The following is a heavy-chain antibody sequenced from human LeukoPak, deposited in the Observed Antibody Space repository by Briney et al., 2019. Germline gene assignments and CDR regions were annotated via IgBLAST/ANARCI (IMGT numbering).Heavy chain of an antibody. CDR3: ARDTMVRGVPNWFDP. CDR2: ISAYNGNT. Sequence: GASVTVYCTASGYTFTSYGISWVRQAPGQGLEWMGWISAYNGNTNYAQKLQGRVTMTTDTSTSTAYMELRSLRSDDTAVYYCARDTMVRGVPNWFDPWGQGTLVTVSS. J-gene: IGHJ5*02. V-gene: IGHV1-18*01. D-gene: IGHD3-10*01. CDR1: GYTFTSYG.